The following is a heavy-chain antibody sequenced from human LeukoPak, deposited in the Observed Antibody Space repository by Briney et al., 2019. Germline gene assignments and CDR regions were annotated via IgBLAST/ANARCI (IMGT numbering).Heavy chain of an antibody. CDR2: ISSSSSTI. CDR3: ARDHSGYDYAY. Sequence: GGSVRLSCAASGFTFSSYSMNWVRQAPGKGLEWVSYISSSSSTIYYADSVKGRFTISRDNAKNSLYLQMNSLRAEDTAVYYCARDHSGYDYAYWGQGTLVTVSS. J-gene: IGHJ4*02. V-gene: IGHV3-48*04. D-gene: IGHD5-12*01. CDR1: GFTFSSYS.